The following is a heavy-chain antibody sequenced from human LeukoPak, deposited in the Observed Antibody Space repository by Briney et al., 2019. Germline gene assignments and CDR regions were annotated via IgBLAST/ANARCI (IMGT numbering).Heavy chain of an antibody. J-gene: IGHJ4*02. CDR3: ARYDMNKFFDY. CDR2: IYYSGST. D-gene: IGHD3-9*01. Sequence: SETLSLTCTVSGGSISGYYYSWIRQPPWKGLEWIGYIYYSGSTNSNPSLKSRVTMSVDTSKNQFSLKLSSVTAADTAMYYCARYDMNKFFDYWGQGILVTVSS. CDR1: GGSISGYY. V-gene: IGHV4-59*01.